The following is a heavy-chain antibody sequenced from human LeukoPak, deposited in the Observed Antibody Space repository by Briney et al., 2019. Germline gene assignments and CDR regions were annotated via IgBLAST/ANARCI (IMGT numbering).Heavy chain of an antibody. D-gene: IGHD4/OR15-4a*01. CDR3: ARRAGAYSHPYDY. Sequence: PGGSLRLSCGASGFTFNSYGMHWVRQAPGKGLEWVAVVSYDGSKKYYADSVKGRFTISRDNSKNTLYLQMNSLRAEDTAGYYCARRAGAYSHPYDYWGQGTLVTVSS. CDR1: GFTFNSYG. V-gene: IGHV3-30*03. CDR2: VSYDGSKK. J-gene: IGHJ4*02.